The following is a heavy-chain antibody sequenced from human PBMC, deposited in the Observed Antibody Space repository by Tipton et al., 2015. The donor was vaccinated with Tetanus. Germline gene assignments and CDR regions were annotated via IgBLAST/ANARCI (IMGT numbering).Heavy chain of an antibody. J-gene: IGHJ3*02. V-gene: IGHV2-70*04. D-gene: IGHD1-26*01. CDR1: GFSLSTSGMR. CDR3: ARILGGATPDAFDI. Sequence: LVKPTQTLTLTCTFSGFSLSTSGMRVSWIRQPPGKALEWLARTDWDDDKFYSTSLKTRLTISKDTSKNQVVLTMTNMDPVDTATYYCARILGGATPDAFDIWGQGTMVAVSS. CDR2: TDWDDDK.